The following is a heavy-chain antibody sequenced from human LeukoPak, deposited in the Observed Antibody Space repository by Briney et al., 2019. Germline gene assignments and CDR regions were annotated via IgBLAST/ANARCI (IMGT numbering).Heavy chain of an antibody. CDR1: GGTFSSYA. CDR3: ARGCSGGSCYYWFDP. J-gene: IGHJ5*02. CDR2: IIPIFGTA. D-gene: IGHD2-15*01. V-gene: IGHV1-69*05. Sequence: ASVKVSCKASGGTFSSYAISWVRQAPGQGLEWMGGIIPIFGTANYAQKFQGRVTITTDESTSTAYMELSSLRSEDTAVYYCARGCSGGSCYYWFDPWGQGTLVTVSS.